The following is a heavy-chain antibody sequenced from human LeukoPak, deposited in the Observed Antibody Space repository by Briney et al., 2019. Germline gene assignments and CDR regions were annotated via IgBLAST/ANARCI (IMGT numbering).Heavy chain of an antibody. V-gene: IGHV4-59*08. CDR3: ARHGVGYCSGGSCYPGGYNPRGWFDP. Sequence: SETLSLTCTVSGGSISSYYWSWIRQPPGKGREGMGYIYYSGSTNYNPSLKSRVTISVDTSKNQFSLKLSSVTADDTTVYYCARHGVGYCSGGSCYPGGYNPRGWFDPWGQGTLVTVSS. CDR2: IYYSGST. CDR1: GGSISSYY. J-gene: IGHJ5*02. D-gene: IGHD2-15*01.